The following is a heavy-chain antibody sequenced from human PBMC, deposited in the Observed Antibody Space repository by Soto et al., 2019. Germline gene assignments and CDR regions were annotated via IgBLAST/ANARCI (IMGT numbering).Heavy chain of an antibody. CDR2: IYHSGST. CDR1: GGSINSINL. CDR3: ASTRYFDWLSFYYYGMDV. D-gene: IGHD3-9*01. V-gene: IGHV4-4*02. Sequence: SDTLSLTCALTGGSINSINLWRWVRPTPWKGLEWIGEIYHSGSTNYNPSLKSRVTISVDKSKNQFSLKLSSVTAADTAVYYCASTRYFDWLSFYYYGMDVWGQGTTVT. J-gene: IGHJ6*02.